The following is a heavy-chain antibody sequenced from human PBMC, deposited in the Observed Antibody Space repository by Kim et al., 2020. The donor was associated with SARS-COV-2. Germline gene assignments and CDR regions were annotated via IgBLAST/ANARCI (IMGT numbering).Heavy chain of an antibody. D-gene: IGHD1-1*01. CDR3: AREGQENNDWSFAL. Sequence: GGSLRLSCAASGFTVSGAYMSWVRQAPGKGLEWVSLIYPDGSTFYADSVKGRFTISRDNSKNTLYLQMNSLRDGDTAVYYCAREGQENNDWSFALWGRGT. CDR2: IYPDGST. V-gene: IGHV3-53*01. CDR1: GFTVSGAY. J-gene: IGHJ2*01.